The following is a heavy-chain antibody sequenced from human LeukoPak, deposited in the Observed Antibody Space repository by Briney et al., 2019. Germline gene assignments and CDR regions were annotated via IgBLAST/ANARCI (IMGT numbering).Heavy chain of an antibody. CDR2: IKQDGSER. Sequence: GGSLRFSCAASGFTFIKYWMSWVRQAPGRGLEWVANIKQDGSERHYLDFVKGRFTISRDNAKNSLYLQMNSLRAEDTAVYYCARDEAPYDFWSGYSTGDAFDIWGQGTMVTVSS. J-gene: IGHJ3*02. CDR3: ARDEAPYDFWSGYSTGDAFDI. D-gene: IGHD3-3*01. CDR1: GFTFIKYW. V-gene: IGHV3-7*01.